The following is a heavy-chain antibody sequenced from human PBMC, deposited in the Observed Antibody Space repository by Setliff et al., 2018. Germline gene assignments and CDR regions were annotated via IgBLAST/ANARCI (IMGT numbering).Heavy chain of an antibody. V-gene: IGHV4-34*01. J-gene: IGHJ2*01. CDR2: INHSGST. Sequence: ETLSLTCTVSGDSISDASIMAWIRQPPGKGLEWIGEINHSGSTNYNPSLKSRVTISVDTSKNQFSLKLSSVTAADTAVYYCARGWSTMIVVVITGYFDLWGRGTLVTVSS. CDR3: ARGWSTMIVVVITGYFDL. D-gene: IGHD3-22*01. CDR1: GDSISDAS.